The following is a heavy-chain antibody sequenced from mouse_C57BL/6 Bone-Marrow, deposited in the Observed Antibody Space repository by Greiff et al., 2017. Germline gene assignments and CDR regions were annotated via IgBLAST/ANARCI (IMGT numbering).Heavy chain of an antibody. CDR2: INPSSGYT. V-gene: IGHV1-4*01. D-gene: IGHD2-3*01. Sequence: QVQLQQSGAELARPGASVKMSCKASGYTFTSYTMHWVQQRPGQGLEWIGYINPSSGYTKYNQKFKDKATLTADKSSSPAYMQLSSLTSEDAAVYYCADGDGGLYWGQGTTRTVSS. CDR3: ADGDGGLY. CDR1: GYTFTSYT. J-gene: IGHJ2*01.